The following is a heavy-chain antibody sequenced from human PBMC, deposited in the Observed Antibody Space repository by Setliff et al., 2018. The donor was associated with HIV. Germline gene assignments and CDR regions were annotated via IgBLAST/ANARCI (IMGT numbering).Heavy chain of an antibody. Sequence: SETLSLTCTVSGYSFSSGYYWGWIRQPPGKGLEWIGSIYHSGITYYNSSLKSRVTISVDTSKNQFSLNLTSVTAADTAVYYCARLGYSGSLVGAFDIWGQGTMVTVSS. V-gene: IGHV4-38-2*02. CDR1: GYSFSSGYY. J-gene: IGHJ3*02. D-gene: IGHD1-26*01. CDR3: ARLGYSGSLVGAFDI. CDR2: IYHSGIT.